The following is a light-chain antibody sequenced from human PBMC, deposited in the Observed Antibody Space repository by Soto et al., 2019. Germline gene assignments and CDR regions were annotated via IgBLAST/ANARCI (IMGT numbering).Light chain of an antibody. J-gene: IGLJ2*01. CDR3: CSYAGSYNVV. CDR1: SSDVGGYNY. CDR2: DVS. V-gene: IGLV2-11*01. Sequence: QSALTQPRSVSRSPGQSVTISCTGTSSDVGGYNYVSWYQQHPGKAPKLMIYDVSKRPSGVPDRFSGSKSGNTASLTISGLQAEDEADYYCCSYAGSYNVVFGGGTKVTVL.